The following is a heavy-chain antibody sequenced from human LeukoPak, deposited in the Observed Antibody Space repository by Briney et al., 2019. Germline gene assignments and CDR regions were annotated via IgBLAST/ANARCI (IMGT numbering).Heavy chain of an antibody. V-gene: IGHV3-7*03. CDR1: GFTFSTSW. J-gene: IGHJ4*02. CDR3: ARGRYRGTTYYFDY. Sequence: GGSLRLSCAASGFTFSTSWMSWVRQVPGKGLEWVANIKKDGSETYYVDSVKGRFTISRDNAKISLYLQMNSLRAEDTAMYYCARGRYRGTTYYFDYWGLGTLVTVSS. D-gene: IGHD5-12*01. CDR2: IKKDGSET.